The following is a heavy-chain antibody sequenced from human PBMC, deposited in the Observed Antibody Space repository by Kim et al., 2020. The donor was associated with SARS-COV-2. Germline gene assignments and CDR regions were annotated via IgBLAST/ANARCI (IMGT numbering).Heavy chain of an antibody. Sequence: ASVKVSCKASGYTFTSYDINWVRQATGQGLEWMGWMNPNSGNTGYAQKFQGRVTMTRNTSISTAYMELSSLRSEDTAVYYCARGVDCSSTSCYQPYYYYGMDVWGQGTTVTVSS. D-gene: IGHD2-2*01. CDR2: MNPNSGNT. CDR3: ARGVDCSSTSCYQPYYYYGMDV. CDR1: GYTFTSYD. J-gene: IGHJ6*02. V-gene: IGHV1-8*01.